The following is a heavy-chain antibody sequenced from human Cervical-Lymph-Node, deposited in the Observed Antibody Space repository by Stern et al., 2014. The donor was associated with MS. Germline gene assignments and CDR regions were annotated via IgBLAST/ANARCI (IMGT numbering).Heavy chain of an antibody. D-gene: IGHD2/OR15-2a*01. CDR3: ARPRRPYFFRGNHHYYGMDV. CDR2: ISYGGSNE. J-gene: IGHJ6*02. Sequence: VQLVESGGGVVQPGRSLRLSCAASGFTFSSYGMHWVRQAPGQGLEWVQLISYGGSNEYYADSVKGRFTISRNNSKNTVYLQMNSLRPEDTAVYYCARPRRPYFFRGNHHYYGMDVWGQGTRVSVSS. CDR1: GFTFSSYG. V-gene: IGHV3-30*03.